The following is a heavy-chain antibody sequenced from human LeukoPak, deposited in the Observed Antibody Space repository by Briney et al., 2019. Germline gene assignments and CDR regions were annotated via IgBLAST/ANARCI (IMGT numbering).Heavy chain of an antibody. CDR1: GGTFSSYT. CDR2: IIPILGIA. J-gene: IGHJ3*02. Sequence: ASVKVSCKASGGTFSSYTISWVRQAPGQGLEWMGRIIPILGIANYAQKFQGRVTITADISTSTAYMELSSLRSEDTAVYYCARDRSGSPGSAFDIWGQGTMVTVSS. V-gene: IGHV1-69*04. CDR3: ARDRSGSPGSAFDI. D-gene: IGHD1-26*01.